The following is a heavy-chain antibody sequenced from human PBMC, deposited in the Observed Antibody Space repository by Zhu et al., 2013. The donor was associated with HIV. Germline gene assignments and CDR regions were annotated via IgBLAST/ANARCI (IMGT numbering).Heavy chain of an antibody. J-gene: IGHJ3*02. CDR3: ARSVMVTTIGCAFDI. CDR1: GYTFSGHY. CDR2: INPNSGGT. Sequence: QVQLVQSGAEVKNPGASVKVSCKTSGYTFSGHYMHWVRQAPGQGLEWLGWINPNSGGTNFAPKFQGRVTMTRDTSISTAYMELSRLRSDDTAVYYCARSVMVTTIGCAFDIWAKGQWSASLQ. D-gene: IGHD2-21*02. V-gene: IGHV1-2*02.